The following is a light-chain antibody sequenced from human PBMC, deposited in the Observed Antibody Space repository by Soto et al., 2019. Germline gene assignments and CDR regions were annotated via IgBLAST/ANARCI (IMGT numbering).Light chain of an antibody. J-gene: IGKJ4*01. CDR1: QSVSYY. CDR2: DAS. V-gene: IGKV3-11*01. CDR3: QQRSNWPLT. Sequence: EIVLTQSPATLSLSPGERATLSCRASQSVSYYLAWYQQKPGQAPRLLIYDASNRATGIPARFSGSGSGTDSTLTISSLEPEDFAVYYCQQRSNWPLTFGGGTKVDIK.